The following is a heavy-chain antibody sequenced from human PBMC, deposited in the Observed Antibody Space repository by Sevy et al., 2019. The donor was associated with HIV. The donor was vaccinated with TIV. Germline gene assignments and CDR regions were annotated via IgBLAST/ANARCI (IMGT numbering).Heavy chain of an antibody. CDR3: ASVRPCGGDCYFFDS. CDR1: GGSLTNYG. D-gene: IGHD2-21*02. J-gene: IGHJ4*02. V-gene: IGHV1-69*10. Sequence: ASVKVSCMASGGSLTNYGMNWVRQAPGQGLDWMGGITPRPGIANYAPNFRDRVTISADTSMTTVYLELRGLKSEDTGVYFCASVRPCGGDCYFFDSWGQGTLVTVSS. CDR2: ITPRPGIA.